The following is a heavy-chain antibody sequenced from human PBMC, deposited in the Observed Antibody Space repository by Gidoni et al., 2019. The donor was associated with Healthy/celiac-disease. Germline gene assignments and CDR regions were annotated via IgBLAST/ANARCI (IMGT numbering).Heavy chain of an antibody. CDR3: RDYGDQTGY. Sequence: EVQLVESGGGLVKPGRSLRLSCTASGVTFGDYAMSWFRQAPGKGLEWVGFIRSKTYGRTTEFAASVKGRFTISRDDSKSSAYLQMNSLKSEDTAVYYCRDYGDQTGYWGQGTLVTVSS. D-gene: IGHD4-17*01. CDR2: IRSKTYGRTT. V-gene: IGHV3-49*05. CDR1: GVTFGDYA. J-gene: IGHJ4*02.